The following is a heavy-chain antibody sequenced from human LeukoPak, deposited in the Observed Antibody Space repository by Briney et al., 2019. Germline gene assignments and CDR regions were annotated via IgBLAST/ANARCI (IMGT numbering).Heavy chain of an antibody. J-gene: IGHJ4*02. CDR1: GVTLSNYW. Sequence: GGSLRLSCAASGVTLSNYWMNWVRQAPGKGLEWVANINGDGSDKRYVDSVRGRFTISRDNAKNTLYLQMNSLRAEDTAVYYCAKDLQQLVPHYFDYWGQGTLVTVSS. CDR3: AKDLQQLVPHYFDY. CDR2: INGDGSDK. D-gene: IGHD6-13*01. V-gene: IGHV3-7*03.